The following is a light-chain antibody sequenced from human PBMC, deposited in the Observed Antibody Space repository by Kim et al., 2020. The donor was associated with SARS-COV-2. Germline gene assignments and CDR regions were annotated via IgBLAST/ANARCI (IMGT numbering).Light chain of an antibody. Sequence: SASVGDRVTITCRASQSIDSWLAWYQQKPGKAPDLLIYKASSLKSGVPSRFYGSGSGTEFTLTISSLQPEDFATYYCQQYFGYWTFGQGTKVDIK. CDR2: KAS. J-gene: IGKJ1*01. CDR3: QQYFGYWT. V-gene: IGKV1-5*01. CDR1: QSIDSW.